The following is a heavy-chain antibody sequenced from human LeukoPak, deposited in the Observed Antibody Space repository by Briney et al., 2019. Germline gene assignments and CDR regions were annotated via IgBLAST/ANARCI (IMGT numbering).Heavy chain of an antibody. J-gene: IGHJ5*02. Sequence: ASVKVSCKASGYTSTGYYIHWVRQAPGQGLECMGWINPNSGGTNYAQKLQGRVTMTRDTSISTAYMELSRLRSDDTAVYYCARGGSGSYFSWLDPWGQGTLVTVSS. CDR2: INPNSGGT. V-gene: IGHV1-2*02. D-gene: IGHD3-10*01. CDR3: ARGGSGSYFSWLDP. CDR1: GYTSTGYY.